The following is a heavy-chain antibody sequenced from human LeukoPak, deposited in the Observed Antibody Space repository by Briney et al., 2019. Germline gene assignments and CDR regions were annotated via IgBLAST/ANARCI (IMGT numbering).Heavy chain of an antibody. V-gene: IGHV1-18*01. J-gene: IGHJ4*02. CDR2: ISSYNGNT. Sequence: GASVKVSCKASGYTFTSYGISWVRQAPGQGLEWMGWISSYNGNTNYAQKLQGRVTMTTDTSTSAAYMELRSLRYDDTAVYYCARHTLYGSGSYYVYYFDYWGQGTLVTVSS. CDR3: ARHTLYGSGSYYVYYFDY. CDR1: GYTFTSYG. D-gene: IGHD3-10*01.